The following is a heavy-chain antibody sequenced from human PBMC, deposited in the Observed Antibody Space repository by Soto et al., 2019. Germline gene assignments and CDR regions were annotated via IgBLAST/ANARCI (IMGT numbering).Heavy chain of an antibody. Sequence: LSLTCAVYGGSFSGHFWSWIRQPPGKGLEWIREIDLSGSTNYNPSLKSRVTISLDTSKNQFSLKLNSVTAADTAVYFCARGLRGYTFGRWFDPWGQGTLVTVSS. V-gene: IGHV4-34*01. CDR3: ARGLRGYTFGRWFDP. D-gene: IGHD5-18*01. CDR1: GGSFSGHF. J-gene: IGHJ5*02. CDR2: IDLSGST.